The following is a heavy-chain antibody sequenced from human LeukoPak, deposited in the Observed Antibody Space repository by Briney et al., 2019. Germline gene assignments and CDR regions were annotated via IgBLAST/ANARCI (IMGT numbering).Heavy chain of an antibody. Sequence: GASVKVSCKASGYTFTGYYMHWVRQAPGQGLEWMGWINPNSGGTNYAQKLQGGVTMTTDTSTSTAYVELRSLRSDDTAVYYCARGSCCYGDCPFDYWGQGTLVTVSS. V-gene: IGHV1-2*02. CDR2: INPNSGGT. J-gene: IGHJ4*02. CDR1: GYTFTGYY. D-gene: IGHD4-17*01. CDR3: ARGSCCYGDCPFDY.